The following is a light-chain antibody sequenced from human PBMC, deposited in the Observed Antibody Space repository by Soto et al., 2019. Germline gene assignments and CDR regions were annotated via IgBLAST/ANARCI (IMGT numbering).Light chain of an antibody. J-gene: IGKJ1*01. Sequence: DIVMTQSPLSLPVTPGEPASISCRSSQSLLHSNGYNYLDWYLQKPGQSPQLLIYWGSNRASGVLDRLSGRGSCPDFTLKISRVEAEDVGVYYCMQALQTQGTSGNGTKVEIK. CDR1: QSLLHSNGYNY. CDR2: WGS. V-gene: IGKV2-28*01. CDR3: MQALQTQGT.